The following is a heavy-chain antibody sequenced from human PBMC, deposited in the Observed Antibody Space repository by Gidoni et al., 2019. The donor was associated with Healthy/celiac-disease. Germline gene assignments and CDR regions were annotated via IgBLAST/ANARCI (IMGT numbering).Heavy chain of an antibody. Sequence: EVQLVASGGGLVQPGRSLRLSCTSSGFTFGSYAMTWFRQAPGKGLEWVGFIRSKAYGGTTEYAASVKGRFTISRDDSKSIAYLQMNSLKTEDTAVYYCTRDLPVPRIVGATPYYYYGMDVWGQGTTVTVSS. CDR1: GFTFGSYA. J-gene: IGHJ6*02. CDR2: IRSKAYGGTT. CDR3: TRDLPVPRIVGATPYYYYGMDV. D-gene: IGHD1-26*01. V-gene: IGHV3-49*03.